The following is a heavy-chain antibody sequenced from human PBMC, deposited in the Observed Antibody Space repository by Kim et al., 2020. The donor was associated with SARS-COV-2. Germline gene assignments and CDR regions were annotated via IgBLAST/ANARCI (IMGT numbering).Heavy chain of an antibody. CDR1: GFDFGNYA. CDR2: LTTSGGST. V-gene: IGHV3-23*01. J-gene: IGHJ4*02. D-gene: IGHD2-21*02. CDR3: AKGPSYCGGDCYWID. Sequence: GGSLRLSCVGSGFDFGNYAMNWVRQAPGEGLRWVSGLTTSGGSTYYADSVKGRFTISRDNSKNTLYLQMSNLRADDTAIYYCAKGPSYCGGDCYWIDWGQGTLVTVSS.